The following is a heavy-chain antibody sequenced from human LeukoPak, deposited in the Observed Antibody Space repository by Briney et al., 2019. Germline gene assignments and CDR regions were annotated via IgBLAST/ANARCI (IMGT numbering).Heavy chain of an antibody. D-gene: IGHD3-9*01. J-gene: IGHJ4*02. CDR3: ARWASFDNY. V-gene: IGHV3-21*01. CDR2: ISSSSSYI. CDR1: GFTFISYG. Sequence: PGRSLRLSCAASGFTFISYGMHWVRQAPGKGLEWVSSISSSSSYIYYADSVKGRFTISRDNAKNSLYLQMNSLRAEDTAVYYCARWASFDNYWGQGTLVTVSS.